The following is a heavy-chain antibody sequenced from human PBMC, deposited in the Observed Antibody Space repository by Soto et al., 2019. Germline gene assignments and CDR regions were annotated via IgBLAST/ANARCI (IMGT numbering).Heavy chain of an antibody. J-gene: IGHJ5*02. CDR3: ARGAIVGATSGDHWFDP. V-gene: IGHV3-72*01. CDR1: GFTFSDHY. CDR2: TRNKANSYTT. D-gene: IGHD1-26*01. Sequence: GGSLRLSCAASGFTFSDHYMDWVRQAPGKGLEWVGRTRNKANSYTTEYAASGKGRFTISRDDSKNSLYLQMNSLKTEDTAVYYCARGAIVGATSGDHWFDPWGQGTLVTVSS.